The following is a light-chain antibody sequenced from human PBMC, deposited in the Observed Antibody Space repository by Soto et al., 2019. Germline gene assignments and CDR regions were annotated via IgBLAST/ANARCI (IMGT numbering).Light chain of an antibody. J-gene: IGLJ1*01. CDR1: SSNIGAGYD. Sequence: QAVLTQPPSVSGAPGQRVTISCTGSSSNIGAGYDVHWYQQLPGTAPKLLIYGNSNRPSGVPDRFSGSKSGTSASLAITGLQAEDEADYYCQHHDRRLSGYLFGTGPKVTVL. CDR2: GNS. V-gene: IGLV1-40*01. CDR3: QHHDRRLSGYL.